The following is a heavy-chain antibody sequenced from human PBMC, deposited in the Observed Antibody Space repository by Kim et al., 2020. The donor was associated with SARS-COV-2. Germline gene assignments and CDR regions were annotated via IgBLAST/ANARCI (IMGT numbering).Heavy chain of an antibody. V-gene: IGHV4-38-2*02. J-gene: IGHJ4*02. CDR3: ASTRVEAGSYYNAVFYFDY. Sequence: SETLSLTCTVSGYSISSGYYWGWIRQPPGKGLEWIGSIYHSGSTYYNPSLKSRVTISVDTSKNQFSLKLSSVTAADTAVYYCASTRVEAGSYYNAVFYFDYWGQGTLVTVSS. CDR1: GYSISSGYY. CDR2: IYHSGST. D-gene: IGHD3-10*01.